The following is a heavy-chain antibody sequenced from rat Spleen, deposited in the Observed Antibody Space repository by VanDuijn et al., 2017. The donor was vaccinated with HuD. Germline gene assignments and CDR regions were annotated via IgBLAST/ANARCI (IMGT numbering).Heavy chain of an antibody. CDR3: TRDYGYNYGVMDA. J-gene: IGHJ4*01. CDR1: GFTFNTYW. Sequence: EVQLVESGGGLVQPGRSLKLSCVASGFTFNTYWMNWIRQAPKKGLEWVATIIYDGSSTYHRDSVKGRFTISRDYAKSTLYLQMNSLRSEDTATYYCTRDYGYNYGVMDAWGQGASVTVSS. CDR2: IIYDGSST. V-gene: IGHV5-31*01. D-gene: IGHD1-9*01.